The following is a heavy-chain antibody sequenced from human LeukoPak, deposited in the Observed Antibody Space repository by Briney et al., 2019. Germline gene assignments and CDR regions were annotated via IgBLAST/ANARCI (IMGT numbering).Heavy chain of an antibody. Sequence: GSIYYSGSTYYNPSLKSRVTISVDTSKNQFSLKLSSVTAADTAVYYCASYSSGYYRVDYWGQGTLVTVSS. CDR3: ASYSSGYYRVDY. CDR2: IYYSGST. D-gene: IGHD3-22*01. J-gene: IGHJ4*02. V-gene: IGHV4-39*01.